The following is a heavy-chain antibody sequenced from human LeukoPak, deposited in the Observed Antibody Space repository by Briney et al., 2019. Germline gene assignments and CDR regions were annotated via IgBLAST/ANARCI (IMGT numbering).Heavy chain of an antibody. CDR1: GFTFSSYG. V-gene: IGHV3-23*01. CDR2: ISGSGGST. Sequence: GGSLRLSCAASGFTFSSYGMSWVRQAPGKGLEWVSAISGSGGSTYYADSVKGRFTISRDNAKNSLYLQMNSLRAEDTAVYYCARGSTVVVVAATTFDYWGQGTLVTVSS. D-gene: IGHD2-15*01. CDR3: ARGSTVVVVAATTFDY. J-gene: IGHJ4*02.